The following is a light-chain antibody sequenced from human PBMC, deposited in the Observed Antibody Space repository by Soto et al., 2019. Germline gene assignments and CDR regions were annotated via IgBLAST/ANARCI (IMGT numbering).Light chain of an antibody. J-gene: IGLJ2*01. V-gene: IGLV2-14*01. CDR1: SSDVGGYKY. CDR2: EVS. CDR3: ASYTSSSTSVI. Sequence: QSALTQPASVSGSPGQSITISCNGTSSDVGGYKYVSWYQQHPDKAPKLIIFEVSNRPSGISSRFSGSKSGNTASLTISGLLAEDEADYYCASYTSSSTSVIFGRGTKLTVL.